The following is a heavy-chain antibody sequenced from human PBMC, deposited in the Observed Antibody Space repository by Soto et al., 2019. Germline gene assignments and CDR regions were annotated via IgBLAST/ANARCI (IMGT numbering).Heavy chain of an antibody. CDR1: GFTFSSYA. Sequence: GGSLRLSCAASGFTFSSYAMHWVRQAPGKGLEWVAVISYDGSNKYYADSVKGRFTISRDNSKNTLYVQMNSLRAEDTAVYYCARDLNNDFWSGYYSYYYYGMDVWGQGTTVTVSS. V-gene: IGHV3-30-3*01. CDR3: ARDLNNDFWSGYYSYYYYGMDV. J-gene: IGHJ6*02. CDR2: ISYDGSNK. D-gene: IGHD3-3*01.